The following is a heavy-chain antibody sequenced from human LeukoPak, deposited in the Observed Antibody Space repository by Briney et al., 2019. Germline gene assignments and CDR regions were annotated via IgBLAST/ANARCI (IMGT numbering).Heavy chain of an antibody. CDR2: IWYDGSNK. Sequence: PGRSLRLSCAASGFTFSSYGTHWVRQAPGKGLEWVAVIWYDGSNKYYADSVKGRFTISRDNSKNTLYLQMNSLRAEDTAVYYCARAGERGVVVPAPAGSWFDPWGQGALVTVSS. CDR3: ARAGERGVVVPAPAGSWFDP. J-gene: IGHJ5*02. CDR1: GFTFSSYG. V-gene: IGHV3-33*01. D-gene: IGHD2-2*01.